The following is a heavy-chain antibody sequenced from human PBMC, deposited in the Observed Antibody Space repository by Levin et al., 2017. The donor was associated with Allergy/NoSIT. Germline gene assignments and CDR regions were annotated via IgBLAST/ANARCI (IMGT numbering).Heavy chain of an antibody. V-gene: IGHV3-23*01. CDR2: VTGTGGRT. Sequence: GGSLRLSCAASGITFSSYAMSWVRQAPGKGLEWVSGVTGTGGRTYNADSVKGRFTISRDNSKNTLYLQMNSLRAEDTAVYYCAKGDSSSWAPDYWGQGTLVTVSS. J-gene: IGHJ4*02. D-gene: IGHD6-13*01. CDR1: GITFSSYA. CDR3: AKGDSSSWAPDY.